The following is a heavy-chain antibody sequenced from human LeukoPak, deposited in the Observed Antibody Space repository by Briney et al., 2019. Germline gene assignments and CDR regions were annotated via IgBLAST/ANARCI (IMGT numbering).Heavy chain of an antibody. V-gene: IGHV4-34*01. D-gene: IGHD2-15*01. J-gene: IGHJ4*02. CDR3: ARDLLLGYCSGGSCSD. CDR1: GGSFSGYY. Sequence: SETLSLTCAVYGGSFSGYYWSWIRQPPGKGLEWIGEINHSGSTNYNPSLKSRVTTSVDTSKNQFSLKLSSVTAADTAVYYCARDLLLGYCSGGSCSDWGQGTLVTVSS. CDR2: INHSGST.